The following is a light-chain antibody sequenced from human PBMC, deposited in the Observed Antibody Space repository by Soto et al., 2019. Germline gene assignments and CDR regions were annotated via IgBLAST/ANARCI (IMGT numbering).Light chain of an antibody. Sequence: QSALTQPASVSGSPGQSITISCTGTSSDVGRYNYVSWYQQHPGKAPKLMIYDVNTRPSGVSNRFSGSKSGNTASLTISGLQAEDEAHYYCSSFTASTTQVFGPGTKVTVL. V-gene: IGLV2-14*03. CDR2: DVN. J-gene: IGLJ1*01. CDR3: SSFTASTTQV. CDR1: SSDVGRYNY.